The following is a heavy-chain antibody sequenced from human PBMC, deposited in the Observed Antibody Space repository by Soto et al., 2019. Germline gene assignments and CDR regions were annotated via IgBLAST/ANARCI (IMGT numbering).Heavy chain of an antibody. Sequence: SETLSLTCAVYGGSFSGYYWSWIRQPPGKGLEWIGEINHSGSTNYNPSLKSRVTISVDTSKNQFSLKLSSVTAADTAVYYCARGRAAAGMRWFDPWGQGTLVTVSS. CDR1: GGSFSGYY. V-gene: IGHV4-34*01. J-gene: IGHJ5*02. CDR3: ARGRAAAGMRWFDP. D-gene: IGHD6-13*01. CDR2: INHSGST.